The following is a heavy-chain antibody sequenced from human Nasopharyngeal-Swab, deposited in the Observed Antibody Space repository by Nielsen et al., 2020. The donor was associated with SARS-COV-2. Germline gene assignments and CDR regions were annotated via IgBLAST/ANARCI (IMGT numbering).Heavy chain of an antibody. CDR2: INHSGST. D-gene: IGHD3-10*01. V-gene: IGHV4-34*01. Sequence: RQAPGKGLEWIGEINHSGSTNHNPSLKSRVTISVDTSKNQFSLKLSSVTAADTAVYYYARGSLWGVEVRGELGYWGQGTLVTVSS. CDR3: ARGSLWGVEVRGELGY. J-gene: IGHJ4*02.